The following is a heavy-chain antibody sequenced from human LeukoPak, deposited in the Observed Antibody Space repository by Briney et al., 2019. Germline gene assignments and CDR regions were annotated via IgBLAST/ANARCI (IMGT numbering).Heavy chain of an antibody. CDR1: GFTFSSYW. D-gene: IGHD6-19*01. Sequence: GGSLRLSCAASGFTFSSYWMHWVRQAPGKGLEWVSGISWNSGSIGYADSVKGRFTISRDNAKNSLYLQMNSLRAEDTALYYCAKGYSSGWLTPYYYFDYWGQGTLVTVSS. CDR2: ISWNSGSI. J-gene: IGHJ4*02. CDR3: AKGYSSGWLTPYYYFDY. V-gene: IGHV3-9*01.